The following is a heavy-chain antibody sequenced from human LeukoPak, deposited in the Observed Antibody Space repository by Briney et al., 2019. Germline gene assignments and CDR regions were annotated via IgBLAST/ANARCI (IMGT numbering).Heavy chain of an antibody. V-gene: IGHV3-21*01. CDR1: GSSGTTNY. CDR3: ARGGGYCGGDCYGIDY. CDR2: ISSRSSYI. Sequence: GGSLRLSCAASGSSGTTNYMSWVRQAPGKGLEWVSAISSRSSYIYYADSVKGRFTISRDNAKNSLYLQMNSLRAEDTAVYYCARGGGYCGGDCYGIDYWGQGTLVTVSS. D-gene: IGHD2-21*01. J-gene: IGHJ4*02.